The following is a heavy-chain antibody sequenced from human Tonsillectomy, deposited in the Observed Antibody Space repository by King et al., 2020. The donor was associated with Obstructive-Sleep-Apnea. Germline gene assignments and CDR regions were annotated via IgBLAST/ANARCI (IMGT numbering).Heavy chain of an antibody. J-gene: IGHJ6*02. CDR2: IIPLFGIA. Sequence: VQLVQSGAEVKKPGSAVKVSCKASGGSLSNYAVSWVRQAPGQGLEWMGGIIPLFGIANYAQSFQDRVTITADESTSTAYLELSSLRSGDTAMYYCARAGTVTHNHHFGMDVWGQGTTVTVS. V-gene: IGHV1-69*01. CDR3: ARAGTVTHNHHFGMDV. CDR1: GGSLSNYA. D-gene: IGHD4-17*01.